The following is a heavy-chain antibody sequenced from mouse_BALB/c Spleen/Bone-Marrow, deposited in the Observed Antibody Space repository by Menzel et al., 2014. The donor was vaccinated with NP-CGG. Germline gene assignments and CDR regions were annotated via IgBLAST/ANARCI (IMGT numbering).Heavy chain of an antibody. CDR2: ISGGGSYT. V-gene: IGHV5-9-2*01. J-gene: IGHJ3*01. CDR3: ARHAYYDQTEVSFVY. D-gene: IGHD2-4*01. Sequence: EVKLMESGGGLVKSGGSLKLSCVASGFSFXSYGMSWVRQTPEKRLEWVATISGGGSYTFYPDSVKGRFTISRDNAKNNLYLQLSSLRSEDTALYYCARHAYYDQTEVSFVYWGQGTLVTVSA. CDR1: GFSFXSYG.